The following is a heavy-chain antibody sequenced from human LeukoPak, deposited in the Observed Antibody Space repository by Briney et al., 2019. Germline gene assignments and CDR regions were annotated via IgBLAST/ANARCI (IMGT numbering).Heavy chain of an antibody. CDR1: GYTLTGYY. CDR3: ARVGKTYYYDSSGSY. CDR2: INPNSGGT. D-gene: IGHD3-22*01. Sequence: ASVEVSCQASGYTLTGYYIHRGGQAPRQGVGWMGWINPNSGGTNYAQKFQGRVTMTRDTSISTAYMELSRLRSDDTAVYYCARVGKTYYYDSSGSYWGQGTLVTVSS. J-gene: IGHJ4*02. V-gene: IGHV1-2*02.